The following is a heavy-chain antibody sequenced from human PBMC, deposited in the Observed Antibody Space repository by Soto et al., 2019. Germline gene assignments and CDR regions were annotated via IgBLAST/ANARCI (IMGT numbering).Heavy chain of an antibody. J-gene: IGHJ4*02. V-gene: IGHV3-23*01. CDR2: VSGGGYNT. CDR1: GFTFSSYA. CDR3: ANDPHS. Sequence: EVQLLESGGGLVQPGGSLRLSCTASGFTFSSYAMSWVRQAPGKGLEWVSGVSGGGYNTYYADSVEGRFTISRDNSKNTLYLQTNSLTAGDTAVYYCANDPHSWGQGTLGTVAS.